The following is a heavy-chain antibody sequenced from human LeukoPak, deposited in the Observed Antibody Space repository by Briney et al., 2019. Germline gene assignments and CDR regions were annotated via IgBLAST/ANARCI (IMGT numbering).Heavy chain of an antibody. CDR1: GFTFSTYT. Sequence: PGGSLRLSCAASGFTFSTYTMNWVRQAPGKGLEWVSSISGASSYIFYSDSVEGRFTISRDNAKNSLYLQMNSLRAEDTAVYYCARDRNTDFWSGYYTNYFDYWGQGTLVTVSS. CDR2: ISGASSYI. J-gene: IGHJ4*02. D-gene: IGHD3-3*01. V-gene: IGHV3-21*01. CDR3: ARDRNTDFWSGYYTNYFDY.